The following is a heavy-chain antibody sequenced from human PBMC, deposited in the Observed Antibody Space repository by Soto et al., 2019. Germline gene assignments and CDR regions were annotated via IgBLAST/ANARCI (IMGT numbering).Heavy chain of an antibody. CDR1: GFTFRSYA. V-gene: IGHV3-23*01. CDR2: IGGSGSGT. J-gene: IGHJ3*02. D-gene: IGHD4-4*01. CDR3: AKVLYGNYVRAFDI. Sequence: GGSLRLSCAASGFTFRSYAMSWVRQAPGKGLEWVSSIGGSGSGTYYADSVKGRFTISRDNSKNTLYLQMNSLRAEDTAVYYCAKVLYGNYVRAFDIWGQGTMVTVSS.